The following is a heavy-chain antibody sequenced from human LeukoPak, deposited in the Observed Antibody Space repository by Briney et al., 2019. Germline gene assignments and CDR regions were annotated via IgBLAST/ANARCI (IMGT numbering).Heavy chain of an antibody. CDR2: IYHSGST. CDR3: ARGRVVGASGGINWFDP. J-gene: IGHJ5*02. V-gene: IGHV4-38-2*02. CDR1: GYSISSGYY. D-gene: IGHD1-26*01. Sequence: SETLSLTCTVSGYSISSGYYWGWIRQPPGKGLEWIGSIYHSGSTYYNPSLKSRVTISVDTSKNQFSLKLSSVTAADTAVYYCARGRVVGASGGINWFDPWGQGTLVTVSS.